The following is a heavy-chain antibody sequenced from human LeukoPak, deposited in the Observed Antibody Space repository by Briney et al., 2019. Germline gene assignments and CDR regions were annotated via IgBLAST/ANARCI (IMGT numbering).Heavy chain of an antibody. V-gene: IGHV3-23*01. CDR1: GFTFSSYA. CDR3: ARVTSSGWFSFEY. CDR2: ISGSGGST. D-gene: IGHD6-19*01. Sequence: GGALRLSCAASGFTFSSYAMSWVRQAPGKGLEWVSAISGSGGSTYYADSVKGRFTISRDNSKNTLYLQMNSLRAEDTAVYYCARVTSSGWFSFEYWGQGTLVTVFS. J-gene: IGHJ4*02.